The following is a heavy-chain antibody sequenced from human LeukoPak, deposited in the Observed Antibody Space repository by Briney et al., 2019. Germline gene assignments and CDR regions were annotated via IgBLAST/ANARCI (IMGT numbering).Heavy chain of an antibody. V-gene: IGHV1-58*02. CDR3: AADPNYYDSSAYYLGY. CDR2: IVVGSGNT. D-gene: IGHD3-22*01. J-gene: IGHJ4*02. CDR1: GFTFTSSA. Sequence: ASVKVSCKASGFTFTSSAIQWVRQARGQRLEWLGWIVVGSGNTNYAHKFQERVTITRDMSTSTAYMELSSLRSEDTAVYYCAADPNYYDSSAYYLGYWGQGTLVTVSS.